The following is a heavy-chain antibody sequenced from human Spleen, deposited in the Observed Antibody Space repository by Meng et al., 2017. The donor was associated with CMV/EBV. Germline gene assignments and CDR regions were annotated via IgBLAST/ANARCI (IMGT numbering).Heavy chain of an antibody. CDR1: GYTFTGYY. CDR3: AREEAAAGTGWFDP. Sequence: KASGYTFTGYYRHWGQQAPGQGLKWMGWINPNSGGTNNAQKFQGRDTMTRATSISTAYMELSRLRSDDTDVYYCAREEAAAGTGWFDPWGQGTLVTVSS. CDR2: INPNSGGT. V-gene: IGHV1-2*02. D-gene: IGHD6-13*01. J-gene: IGHJ5*02.